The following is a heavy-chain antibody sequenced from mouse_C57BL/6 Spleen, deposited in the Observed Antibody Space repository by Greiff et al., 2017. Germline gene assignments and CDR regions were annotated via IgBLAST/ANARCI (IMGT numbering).Heavy chain of an antibody. V-gene: IGHV5-17*01. CDR1: GFTFSDYG. CDR3: SRTGGWAWFAY. D-gene: IGHD3-3*01. J-gene: IGHJ3*01. Sequence: EVMLVESGGGLVKPGGSLKLSCAASGFTFSDYGMHWVRQAPEKGLEWVAYISSGSSTIYYADTVKGRFTISRDHDKQTLFLQMTSLRSEDTAMYYCSRTGGWAWFAYWGTGTLVTVSA. CDR2: ISSGSSTI.